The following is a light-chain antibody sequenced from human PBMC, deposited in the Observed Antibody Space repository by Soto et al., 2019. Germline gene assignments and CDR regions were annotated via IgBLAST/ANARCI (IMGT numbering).Light chain of an antibody. V-gene: IGKV3-20*01. J-gene: IGKJ4*01. Sequence: IVLTQSPGTLSLSPGERATLSCRASQSVSSSHLACYQQKPGQAPRLFIYGAYSRATGIPDRFSGSGSGTDFSLTISRLQPEDFAVSYCQQYGSSLTFVGGTKVEIK. CDR2: GAY. CDR1: QSVSSSH. CDR3: QQYGSSLT.